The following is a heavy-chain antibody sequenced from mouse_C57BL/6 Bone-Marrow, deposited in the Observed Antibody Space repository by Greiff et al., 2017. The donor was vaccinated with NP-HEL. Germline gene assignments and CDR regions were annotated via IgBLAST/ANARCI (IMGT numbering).Heavy chain of an antibody. J-gene: IGHJ3*01. CDR2: ISGGGGNT. Sequence: EVQGVESGGGLVKPGGSLKLSCAASGFTFSSYTMSWVRQTPEKRLEWVATISGGGGNTYYPDSVKGRFTISRDNAKNTLYLQMSSLGSEDTALYYSARQGWDSSGSWFAYWGQGTLVTVSA. D-gene: IGHD3-2*02. CDR3: ARQGWDSSGSWFAY. CDR1: GFTFSSYT. V-gene: IGHV5-9*01.